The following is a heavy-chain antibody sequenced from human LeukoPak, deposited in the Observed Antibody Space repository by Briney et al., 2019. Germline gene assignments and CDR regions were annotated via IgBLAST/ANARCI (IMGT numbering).Heavy chain of an antibody. D-gene: IGHD2-2*02. V-gene: IGHV4-38-2*02. Sequence: SETLSLTCTVSGYSITSGYNWAWIRQPPGKVLEWIGSIYHSGSAYYKPSLKSRVTISVDTSKNQFSLKLSSVTAANTAVYYCVRYCSSTTCYTRAVDYWGQGTLVTVSS. J-gene: IGHJ4*02. CDR3: VRYCSSTTCYTRAVDY. CDR2: IYHSGSA. CDR1: GYSITSGYN.